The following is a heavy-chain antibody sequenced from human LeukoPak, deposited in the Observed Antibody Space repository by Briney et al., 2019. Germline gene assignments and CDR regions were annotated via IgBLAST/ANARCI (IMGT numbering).Heavy chain of an antibody. Sequence: SETLSLTCAVYGGSFSGYYWSWIRQPPGKGLEWIGEINHSGSTNYNPSPKSRVTISVDTSKNQFSLKLSSVTAADTAVYYCARGPPISYSSGWFDPWGQGTLVTVSS. V-gene: IGHV4-34*01. CDR2: INHSGST. CDR1: GGSFSGYY. J-gene: IGHJ5*02. CDR3: ARGPPISYSSGWFDP. D-gene: IGHD6-19*01.